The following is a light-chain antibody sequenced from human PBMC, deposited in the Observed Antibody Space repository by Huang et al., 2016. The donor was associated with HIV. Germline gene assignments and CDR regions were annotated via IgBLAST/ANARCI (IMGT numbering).Light chain of an antibody. CDR2: WAS. J-gene: IGKJ2*01. CDR3: QQYYATPYT. CDR1: QSIFHRSNNKKW. V-gene: IGKV4-1*01. Sequence: DIVMTQSPDSLAVSLGERATINCKSSQSIFHRSNNKKWLGWYQQRPGQHPNVLIYWASARAAGVPDRFSGSGSGTDFTLTITNVQAEDVALYYCQQYYATPYTFGQGTKLEI.